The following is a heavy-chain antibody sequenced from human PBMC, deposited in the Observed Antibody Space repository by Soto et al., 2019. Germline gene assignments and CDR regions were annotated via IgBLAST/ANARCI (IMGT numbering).Heavy chain of an antibody. V-gene: IGHV4-61*08. CDR1: GASISSGGYY. Sequence: SETLSLTCTVSGASISSGGYYWGWIRQPPGRGLEWIGYIYHSGSTNYSPSLRSRVTMSLDTSKNQLSLKLSSVTAADTAVYYCARGGHGFDYWGQGILVTVSS. D-gene: IGHD2-8*01. CDR2: IYHSGST. J-gene: IGHJ4*02. CDR3: ARGGHGFDY.